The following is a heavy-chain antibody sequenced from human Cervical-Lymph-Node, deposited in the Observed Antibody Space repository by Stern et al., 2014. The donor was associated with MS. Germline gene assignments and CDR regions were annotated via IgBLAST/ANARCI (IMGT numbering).Heavy chain of an antibody. CDR1: GDTLSRYA. Sequence: VQLVQSGAEVKKPGSSVKVSCKASGDTLSRYAISWVRQAPGQGLQWMGGIIPISGKENYSQKFKGRVKLIVDESTSTAYMELSSRRSEDAAVYYCASSYSGWDNPYHFYGMDVWGQGTTVTVSS. D-gene: IGHD6-19*01. V-gene: IGHV1-69*01. CDR2: IIPISGKE. CDR3: ASSYSGWDNPYHFYGMDV. J-gene: IGHJ6*02.